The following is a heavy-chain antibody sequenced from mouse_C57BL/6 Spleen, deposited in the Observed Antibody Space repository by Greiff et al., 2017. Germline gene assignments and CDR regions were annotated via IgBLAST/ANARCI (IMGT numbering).Heavy chain of an antibody. J-gene: IGHJ3*01. CDR2: INPSNGGT. Sequence: VQLQQPGTELVKPGASVKLSCKASGYTFTSYWMHWVKQRPGQGLEWIGNINPSNGGTNYNEKFKSKATLTVDKSSSTAYMQLSSLTSEDSAVYYCARDRYDYDVRAWFAYWGQGTLVTVSA. CDR3: ARDRYDYDVRAWFAY. V-gene: IGHV1-53*01. CDR1: GYTFTSYW. D-gene: IGHD2-4*01.